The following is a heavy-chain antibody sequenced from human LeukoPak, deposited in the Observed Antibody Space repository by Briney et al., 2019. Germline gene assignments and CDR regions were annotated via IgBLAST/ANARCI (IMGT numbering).Heavy chain of an antibody. CDR1: GFTFSSSA. CDR3: AKDRRYFDWSPFDY. CDR2: ISASGGST. Sequence: GGSLRLSCAASGFTFSSSAMSWVRQVPGKGLEWVSGISASGGSTSYADSVRGRFTISRDNSKNTLYLQMNSLRAEDTAVYYCAKDRRYFDWSPFDYWGQGTLVTVSS. J-gene: IGHJ4*02. V-gene: IGHV3-23*01. D-gene: IGHD3-9*01.